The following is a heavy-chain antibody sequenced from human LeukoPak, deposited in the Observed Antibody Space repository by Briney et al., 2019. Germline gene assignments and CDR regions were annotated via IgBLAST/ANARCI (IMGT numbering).Heavy chain of an antibody. J-gene: IGHJ5*02. D-gene: IGHD6-13*01. CDR2: IYYSGNT. V-gene: IGHV4-39*01. Sequence: PSETLSLTCTVSGDSISGSSYYWCWIRQPPGKGLEWIASIYYSGNTQYNPSLKSRIYTSVDTSKNQFSLKLSSVTAADTAVYYCATTLSSSWYYNWFDPWGQGTLVTVSS. CDR3: ATTLSSSWYYNWFDP. CDR1: GDSISGSSYY.